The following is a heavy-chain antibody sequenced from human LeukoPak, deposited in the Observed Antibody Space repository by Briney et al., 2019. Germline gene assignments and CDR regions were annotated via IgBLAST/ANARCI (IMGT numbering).Heavy chain of an antibody. V-gene: IGHV3-13*01. Sequence: PGGSLRLSCAASGFSLSSYDMQWVRLPAGKGLEWVSAVGTAGDSYYLGSVKGRFTISRDDAKNSFYLQMNSLRGGGTAVYYCARARGGTLSYMDVWGKGTTVIVSS. CDR3: ARARGGTLSYMDV. J-gene: IGHJ6*03. D-gene: IGHD1-26*01. CDR1: GFSLSSYD. CDR2: VGTAGDS.